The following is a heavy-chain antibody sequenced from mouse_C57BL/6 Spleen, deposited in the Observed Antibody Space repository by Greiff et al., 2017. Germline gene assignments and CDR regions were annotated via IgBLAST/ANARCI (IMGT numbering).Heavy chain of an antibody. J-gene: IGHJ4*01. CDR2: INPNYGTT. CDR1: GYSFTDYD. V-gene: IGHV1-39*01. D-gene: IGHD1-1*01. CDR3: ARDYYCRNAKDY. Sequence: EVQLQQSGPELVKPGASVKLSCKASGYSFTDYDMNWVKQRNGKGLEWIGVINPNYGTTSYNQKFKGKATLTVDQSSSTAYMQLNSLTSEDSAVYFCARDYYCRNAKDYWGQGTSVTVSS.